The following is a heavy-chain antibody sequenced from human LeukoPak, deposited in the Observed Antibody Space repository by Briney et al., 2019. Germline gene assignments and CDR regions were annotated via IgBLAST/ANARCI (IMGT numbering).Heavy chain of an antibody. D-gene: IGHD1-26*01. V-gene: IGHV3-21*04. Sequence: GGSLRLSCAASGFTFSSYSMNWVRQAPGKGLEWVSSISSSSSYIYYADSVKGRFTISRDNAKNSLYLQMNSLRTEDTALHYCAKDLRASGSYNGDFGYWGQGTLVTVSS. J-gene: IGHJ4*02. CDR1: GFTFSSYS. CDR2: ISSSSSYI. CDR3: AKDLRASGSYNGDFGY.